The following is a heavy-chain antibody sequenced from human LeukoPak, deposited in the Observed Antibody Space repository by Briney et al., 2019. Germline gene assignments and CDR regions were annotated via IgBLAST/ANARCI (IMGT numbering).Heavy chain of an antibody. CDR3: ASTPLENDSSGYRFDP. V-gene: IGHV1-69*13. CDR1: GGTFSSYA. J-gene: IGHJ5*02. D-gene: IGHD3-22*01. CDR2: IIPIFGTA. Sequence: SVKVSCKASGGTFSSYAISWVRQAPGQGLEWMGGIIPIFGTANYAQKFQGRVTITADESTSTAYMELSSLRSEDTAVYCCASTPLENDSSGYRFDPWGQGTLVTVSS.